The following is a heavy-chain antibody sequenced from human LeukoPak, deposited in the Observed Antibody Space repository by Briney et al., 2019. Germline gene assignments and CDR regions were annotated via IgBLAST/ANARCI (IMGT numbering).Heavy chain of an antibody. J-gene: IGHJ4*02. V-gene: IGHV4-34*01. D-gene: IGHD5-12*01. CDR3: ARGLGSSDYDGNY. CDR2: INHSGST. CDR1: GGSLGGSY. Sequence: SETLSLTCAVYGGSLGGSYWSWIRLPPGKGLEWIGEINHSGSTNYNPSLKSRVTISVDTPKNQFSLKLSSVTAADTAVYYCARGLGSSDYDGNYWGQGTLVTVSS.